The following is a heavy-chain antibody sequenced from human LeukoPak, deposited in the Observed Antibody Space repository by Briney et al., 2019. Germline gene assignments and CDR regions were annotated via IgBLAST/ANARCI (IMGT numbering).Heavy chain of an antibody. D-gene: IGHD6-6*01. J-gene: IGHJ4*02. CDR1: GGSISSSSYY. V-gene: IGHV4-39*01. CDR3: ALQLAARPFDY. Sequence: SETLSLTCTVSGGSISSSSYYWGWIRQPPGKGLEWIGSIYYSGSTYYNPSLKSRVTISVDTSKDQFSLKLSSVTAADTAVYYCALQLAARPFDYWGQGTLVTVSS. CDR2: IYYSGST.